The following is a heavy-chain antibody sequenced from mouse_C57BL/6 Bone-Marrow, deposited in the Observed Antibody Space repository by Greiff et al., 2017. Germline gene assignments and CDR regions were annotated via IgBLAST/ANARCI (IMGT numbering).Heavy chain of an antibody. Sequence: VQLQQSGAELVKPGASVKISCKASGYAFSSYWMNWLKQRPGKGLEWIGQIYPGDGDTNYNGKFKGKATLTADKSSSTAYMQLSSLTSEDSAVYFCARSHFYYYGYYWGQGTTLTVSS. J-gene: IGHJ2*01. CDR2: IYPGDGDT. V-gene: IGHV1-80*01. CDR3: ARSHFYYYGYY. D-gene: IGHD1-1*01. CDR1: GYAFSSYW.